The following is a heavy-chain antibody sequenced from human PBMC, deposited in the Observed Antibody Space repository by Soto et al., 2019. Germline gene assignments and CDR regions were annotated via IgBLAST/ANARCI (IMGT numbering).Heavy chain of an antibody. J-gene: IGHJ4*02. CDR2: SSSYI. V-gene: IGHV3-21*01. D-gene: IGHD3-22*01. CDR3: ARGSSSGRPFDY. Sequence: SSSYIYYADSVKGRVTISRDNAKNSLFLQMNSLRAEDTAVYYCARGSSSGRPFDYWGQGTPVTVSS.